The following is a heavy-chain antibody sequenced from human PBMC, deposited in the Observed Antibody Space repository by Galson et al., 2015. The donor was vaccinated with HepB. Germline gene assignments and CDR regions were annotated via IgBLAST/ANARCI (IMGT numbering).Heavy chain of an antibody. CDR1: GFTFSNYA. D-gene: IGHD3-3*01. V-gene: IGHV3-23*01. Sequence: SLRLSCAASGFTFSNYAMSWVRQAPGKGLEWVSSIRGSGSRTYYADSVKGWFTISRDNSKNTPHLQMNSLRAEDTAVYYCAKGGDDIRFLEWLLDRNGMDVWGQGTTVTVSS. CDR3: AKGGDDIRFLEWLLDRNGMDV. CDR2: IRGSGSRT. J-gene: IGHJ6*02.